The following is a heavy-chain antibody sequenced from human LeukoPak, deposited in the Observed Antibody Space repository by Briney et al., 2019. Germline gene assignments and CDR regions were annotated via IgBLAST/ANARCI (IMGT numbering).Heavy chain of an antibody. CDR3: ASSIRDSSSWYGGDSSGPGDY. CDR1: GYTFTSYY. D-gene: IGHD6-13*01. J-gene: IGHJ4*02. V-gene: IGHV1-46*01. CDR2: INPSGGST. Sequence: GASVTVSCKASGYTFTSYYMHWVRQPPGQGLEWMGIINPSGGSTSYAQKFQGRVTMTRDTSTSTVYMELSSLRSEDTAVYYCASSIRDSSSWYGGDSSGPGDYWGQGTLVTVSS.